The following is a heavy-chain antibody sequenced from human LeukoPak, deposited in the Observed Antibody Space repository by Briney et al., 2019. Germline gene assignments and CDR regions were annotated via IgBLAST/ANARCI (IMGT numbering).Heavy chain of an antibody. V-gene: IGHV3-48*01. CDR1: GFPFNSYS. CDR3: ARDRPLSGYDFDS. CDR2: ITGTGSSI. D-gene: IGHD5-12*01. J-gene: IGHJ4*02. Sequence: GGSLRLSCAASGFPFNSYSMNWVRQAPGKGLEWLAYITGTGSSIFYAESVKGRFTISRDNARNELYLQMNSLRAEDTAIYYCARDRPLSGYDFDSWGQGTLVTVSS.